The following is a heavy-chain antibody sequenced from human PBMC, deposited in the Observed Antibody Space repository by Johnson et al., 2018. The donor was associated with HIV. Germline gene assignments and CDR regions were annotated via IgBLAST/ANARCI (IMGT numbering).Heavy chain of an antibody. CDR2: ISSSGSTI. CDR1: GFTFSDYY. CDR3: ARACRDGYTCDAFDI. J-gene: IGHJ3*02. D-gene: IGHD5-24*01. Sequence: VQLVESGGGLVKPGGSLRLSCAASGFTFSDYYMSWIRQAPGKGLEWVSYISSSGSTIYYADSVKGRFTISRDNAKNSLFLQMNSLRAEDTAVFYCARACRDGYTCDAFDIWGQGTMVTVSS. V-gene: IGHV3-11*04.